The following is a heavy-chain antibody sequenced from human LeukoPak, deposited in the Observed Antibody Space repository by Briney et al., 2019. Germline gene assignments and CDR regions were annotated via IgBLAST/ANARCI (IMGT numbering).Heavy chain of an antibody. V-gene: IGHV1-69*04. CDR1: GGTFSSYA. D-gene: IGHD3-10*01. CDR2: IIPILGIA. Sequence: SVKVSCKASGGTFSSYAISWVRQAPGQGLEWMGRIIPILGIANYAQKFQGRVTITADKSTSTAYMELSSLRSEDTAVYYCARQPWFGELFLDYWGQGTLVTVSS. J-gene: IGHJ4*02. CDR3: ARQPWFGELFLDY.